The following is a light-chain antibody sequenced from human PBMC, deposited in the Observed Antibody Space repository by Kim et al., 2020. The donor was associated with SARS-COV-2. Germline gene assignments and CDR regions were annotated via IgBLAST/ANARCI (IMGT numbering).Light chain of an antibody. V-gene: IGKV1-6*01. CDR2: TAS. CDR3: LHYNNYPRT. CDR1: QDIRNW. Sequence: IQMTQSPSSLSASVGDRVTITCRASQDIRNWLAWYQQKSGKAPELLIYTASSFQSGVPSRFRGIGSGTDFTLTISSLQPEDFATYYCLHYNNYPRTFGQGTKVDIK. J-gene: IGKJ1*01.